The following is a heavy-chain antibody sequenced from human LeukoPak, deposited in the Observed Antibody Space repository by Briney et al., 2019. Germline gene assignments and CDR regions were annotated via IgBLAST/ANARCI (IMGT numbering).Heavy chain of an antibody. CDR1: GFTVSSNY. J-gene: IGHJ4*02. Sequence: GGSLRLSCAASGFTVSSNYMSWVRQAPGKGLEWVSVIYSGGSTYYADSVKGRFTISRDNSKNTLYLQMNSLRAEDTAVYYCARAIVGATTFDYWGQGTLVTVSS. CDR3: ARAIVGATTFDY. V-gene: IGHV3-66*01. CDR2: IYSGGST. D-gene: IGHD1-26*01.